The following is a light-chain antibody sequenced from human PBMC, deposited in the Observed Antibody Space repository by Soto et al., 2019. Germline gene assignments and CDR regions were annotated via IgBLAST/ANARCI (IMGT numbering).Light chain of an antibody. Sequence: QSALTQPASVSGSPGQAISISCTGSSSDVGGYNYVSWYQQHPGKSPKLLIYEVSDRPPGVSDRFSGSKSGNTASLTISSLQSEDEADSYCNSYTAMNTRAFGTGTKVTVL. CDR3: NSYTAMNTRA. V-gene: IGLV2-14*01. CDR2: EVS. CDR1: SSDVGGYNY. J-gene: IGLJ1*01.